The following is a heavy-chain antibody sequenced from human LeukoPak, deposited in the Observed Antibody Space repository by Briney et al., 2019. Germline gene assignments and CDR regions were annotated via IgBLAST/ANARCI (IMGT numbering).Heavy chain of an antibody. J-gene: IGHJ6*02. CDR3: ARGTEVTLYHYDGPPVIRYHYGMDV. CDR2: INHSGST. D-gene: IGHD3-16*02. V-gene: IGHV4-30-2*01. CDR1: GGSISSGGYY. Sequence: SQTLSLTCTVSGGSISSGGYYWSWIRQPPGKGLEWIGEINHSGSTNYNPSLKSRVTISVDTSKNQFSLKLSSVTAADTAVYYCARGTEVTLYHYDGPPVIRYHYGMDVWGQGTTVTVSS.